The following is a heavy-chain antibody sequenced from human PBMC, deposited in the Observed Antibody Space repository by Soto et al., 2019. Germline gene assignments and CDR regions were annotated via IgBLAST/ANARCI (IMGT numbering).Heavy chain of an antibody. Sequence: PGESLKISCKGSVYSFTSYWISWVRQMPGKGLEWMGRIDPSDSYTNYSPSFQGHVTISADKSISTAYLQWSSLKASDTAMYYCARRRYYDSSGYDYWGQGTLVTVSS. J-gene: IGHJ4*02. V-gene: IGHV5-10-1*01. CDR3: ARRRYYDSSGYDY. D-gene: IGHD3-22*01. CDR1: VYSFTSYW. CDR2: IDPSDSYT.